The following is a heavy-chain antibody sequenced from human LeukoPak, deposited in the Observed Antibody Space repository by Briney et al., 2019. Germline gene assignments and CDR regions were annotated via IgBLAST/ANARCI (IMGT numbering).Heavy chain of an antibody. CDR2: IIPIFGTA. V-gene: IGHV1-69*13. D-gene: IGHD3-9*01. J-gene: IGHJ4*02. CDR3: ATSRETYYDILTGYYPRGYFDY. Sequence: SVTVSCTTSGYTFTGYYMHWVRQAPGQGLEWMGGIIPIFGTANYAQKFQGRVTITADESTSTAYMELSSLRSDDTAVYYCATSRETYYDILTGYYPRGYFDYWGQGTLVTVSS. CDR1: GYTFTGYY.